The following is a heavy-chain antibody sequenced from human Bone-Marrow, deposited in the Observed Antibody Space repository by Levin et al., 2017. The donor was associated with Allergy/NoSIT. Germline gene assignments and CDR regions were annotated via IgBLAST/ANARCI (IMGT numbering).Heavy chain of an antibody. J-gene: IGHJ6*03. CDR3: ARGHSSSYYYYYYMDV. CDR2: IWYDGSNK. V-gene: IGHV3-33*01. Sequence: RGESLKISCAASGFTFSSYGMHWVRQAPGKGLEWVAVIWYDGSNKYYADSVKGRFTISRDNSKNTLYLQMNSLRAEDTAVYYCARGHSSSYYYYYYMDVWGKGTTVTVSS. CDR1: GFTFSSYG. D-gene: IGHD6-13*01.